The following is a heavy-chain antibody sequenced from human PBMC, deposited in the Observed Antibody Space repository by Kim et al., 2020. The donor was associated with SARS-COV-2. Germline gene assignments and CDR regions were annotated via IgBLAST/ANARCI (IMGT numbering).Heavy chain of an antibody. CDR1: GGSISSYY. V-gene: IGHV4-59*01. CDR2: IYYSVST. Sequence: SETLSLTCTVSGGSISSYYWSWIRQPPGKGLEWIGYIYYSVSTNYNPSLKSRVTISVDTSKNQFSLHLTSVTAADTAVYYCARDTPLCSSTSCYHNWFDPGGQGTLVTVSS. CDR3: ARDTPLCSSTSCYHNWFDP. D-gene: IGHD2-2*01. J-gene: IGHJ5*02.